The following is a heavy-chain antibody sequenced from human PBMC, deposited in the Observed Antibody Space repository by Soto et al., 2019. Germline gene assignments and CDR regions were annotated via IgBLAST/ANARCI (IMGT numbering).Heavy chain of an antibody. D-gene: IGHD3-16*01. V-gene: IGHV4-4*02. CDR2: IYHAGST. Sequence: QVQLQESGPRLVKPSGTLTLTCAVSGGSISSTSWWGWVRQPPGKALEWIGEIYHAGSTNYNPSLKSRVRLSVDKSKGQCSLRLTSVTAAATAAYYCAHRPWGGSPRDVWGQGTRVTVSA. CDR1: GGSISSTSW. J-gene: IGHJ4*02. CDR3: AHRPWGGSPRDV.